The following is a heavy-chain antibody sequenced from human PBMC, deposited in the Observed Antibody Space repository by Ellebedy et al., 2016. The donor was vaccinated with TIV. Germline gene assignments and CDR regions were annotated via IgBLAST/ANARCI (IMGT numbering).Heavy chain of an antibody. Sequence: MPSETLSLTCTVSGGSISSGGYYRSWIRQHPGKGLEWIGYIYYSGSTYYNPSHKSRVTISVDTSKNQFSLKLSSVTAADTAVYYCARGDDYGGKVFDYWGQGTLVTVSS. CDR2: IYYSGST. J-gene: IGHJ4*02. CDR3: ARGDDYGGKVFDY. V-gene: IGHV4-31*03. CDR1: GGSISSGGYY. D-gene: IGHD4-23*01.